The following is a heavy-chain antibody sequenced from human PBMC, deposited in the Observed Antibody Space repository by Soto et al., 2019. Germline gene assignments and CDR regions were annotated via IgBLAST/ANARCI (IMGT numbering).Heavy chain of an antibody. J-gene: IGHJ4*02. CDR2: ISAYNGNT. V-gene: IGHV1-18*01. Sequence: ASVKVSCKASGYTFTSYGISWVRQAPGQGREGMGWISAYNGNTNYAQKLQGRVTMTTDTSTSTAYMELRSLRSDDTAVYYCARGDYGPSFFDYWGQGTLVTVSS. CDR1: GYTFTSYG. CDR3: ARGDYGPSFFDY. D-gene: IGHD4-17*01.